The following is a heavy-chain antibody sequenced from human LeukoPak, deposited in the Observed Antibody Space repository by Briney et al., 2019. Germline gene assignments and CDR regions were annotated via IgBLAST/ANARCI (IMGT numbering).Heavy chain of an antibody. CDR3: ARDWSKRASIAGGY. V-gene: IGHV3-21*01. CDR1: GFTFSSYS. Sequence: PGGSLRLSCAASGFTFSSYSMNWVRQAPGKGLEWVSSISSSSSYIYYADSVKGRFTISRDNAKNSLYLQMNSLRAEDTAVYYCARDWSKRASIAGGYWGQGTLVTVSS. CDR2: ISSSSSYI. D-gene: IGHD1-26*01. J-gene: IGHJ4*02.